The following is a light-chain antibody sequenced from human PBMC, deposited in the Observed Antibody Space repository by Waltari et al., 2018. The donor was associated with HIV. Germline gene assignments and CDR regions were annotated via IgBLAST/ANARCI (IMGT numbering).Light chain of an antibody. CDR1: NSNIGSNT. CDR3: AAWDDSLNGEVV. Sequence: QSLLTQPPSASGTPGQRVTISCSGRNSNIGSNTVNWYQQLPGTAPKLLIYGNTQRPSGVRDRVSGSKSGTSASLAISGLQSEDEADYYCAAWDDSLNGEVVFGGGTKLTVL. J-gene: IGLJ2*01. V-gene: IGLV1-44*01. CDR2: GNT.